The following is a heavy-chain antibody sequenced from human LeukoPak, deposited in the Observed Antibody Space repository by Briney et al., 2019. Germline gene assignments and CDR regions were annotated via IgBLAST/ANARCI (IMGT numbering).Heavy chain of an antibody. CDR3: AGGRYSGTTYYLDY. J-gene: IGHJ4*02. Sequence: PGGSLRLSCAASGFTFSTSWMSWVRQVPGKGLEWVANIKKDGSETYYVDSVKGRFTISRDNAKNSLYLQMNSLRAEDTAMYYCAGGRYSGTTYYLDYWGQGTLVTVSS. CDR1: GFTFSTSW. D-gene: IGHD5-12*01. CDR2: IKKDGSET. V-gene: IGHV3-7*03.